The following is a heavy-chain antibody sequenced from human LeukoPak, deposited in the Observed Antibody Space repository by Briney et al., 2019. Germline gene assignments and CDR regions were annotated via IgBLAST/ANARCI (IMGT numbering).Heavy chain of an antibody. V-gene: IGHV4-39*01. Sequence: PSETLFLTCTVSGGSISSSSYYWGWIRQPPGKGLEWIGSIYYSGSTYYNPSLKSRVTISVDTSKNQFSLKLSSVTAADTAVYYCARQGKQMATMWGFFDYWGQGTLVTVSS. CDR2: IYYSGST. CDR3: ARQGKQMATMWGFFDY. D-gene: IGHD5-24*01. J-gene: IGHJ4*02. CDR1: GGSISSSSYY.